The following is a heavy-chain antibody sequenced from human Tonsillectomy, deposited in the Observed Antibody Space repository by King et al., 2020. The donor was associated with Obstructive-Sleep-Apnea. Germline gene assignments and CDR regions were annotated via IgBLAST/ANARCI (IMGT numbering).Heavy chain of an antibody. D-gene: IGHD3-3*01. CDR2: IYYSGST. CDR3: ARWRYYYYGMDV. CDR1: GGSISSYY. J-gene: IGHJ6*02. V-gene: IGHV4-59*08. Sequence: QLQESGPGLVKPSETLSLTCTVSGGSISSYYWSWIRQPPGKGLEWIGYIYYSGSTHYNPSLKSRVTISVDTSKNQFSLKLSSVTAADTAVYYCARWRYYYYGMDVWGQGTTVTVSS.